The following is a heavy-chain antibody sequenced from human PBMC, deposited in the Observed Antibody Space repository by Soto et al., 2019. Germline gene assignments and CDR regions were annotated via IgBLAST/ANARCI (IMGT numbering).Heavy chain of an antibody. Sequence: SETLSLTCTVSGGFISSGGYYWSWIRQHPGKGLEWIGYIFYSGRAYYNPSLKSRVTMSVDTSKNQFSLNLSSVTAADTAVYYCARSPSDYFDYWGQGALVTVSS. J-gene: IGHJ4*02. CDR3: ARSPSDYFDY. V-gene: IGHV4-31*03. CDR2: IFYSGRA. CDR1: GGFISSGGYY.